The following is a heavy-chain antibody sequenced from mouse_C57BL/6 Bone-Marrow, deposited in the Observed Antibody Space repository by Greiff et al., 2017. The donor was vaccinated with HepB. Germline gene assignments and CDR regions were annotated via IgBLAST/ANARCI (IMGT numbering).Heavy chain of an antibody. Sequence: VQLKQSGAELVKPGASVKLSCTASGFNINDYYMHWVKQRTEQGLEWIGRIDPEDGETKYAPKFQGKATITADTSSNTAYLQLSSLTSEDTAVYYCARGNYYTWFAYWGQGTRVTVSA. J-gene: IGHJ3*01. CDR1: GFNINDYY. D-gene: IGHD1-1*01. V-gene: IGHV14-2*01. CDR3: ARGNYYTWFAY. CDR2: IDPEDGET.